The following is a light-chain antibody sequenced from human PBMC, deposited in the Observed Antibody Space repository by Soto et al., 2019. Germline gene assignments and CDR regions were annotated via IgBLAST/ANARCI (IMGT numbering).Light chain of an antibody. CDR2: DAS. Sequence: EIVLTQSPGTLSLSPGERATLSCRASQSVSSYLAWYQQKPGQAPRLLLYDASTRATGISARFSGRGSGTDCTLTISSLEPEDFAMYYCQQRSNWPVTCGQGTKVEVK. CDR3: QQRSNWPVT. CDR1: QSVSSY. V-gene: IGKV3-11*01. J-gene: IGKJ1*01.